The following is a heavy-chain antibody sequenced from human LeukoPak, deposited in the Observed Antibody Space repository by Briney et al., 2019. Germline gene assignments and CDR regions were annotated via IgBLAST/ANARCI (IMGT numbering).Heavy chain of an antibody. CDR2: ICGSGGST. D-gene: IGHD3-22*01. J-gene: IGHJ4*02. V-gene: IGHV3-23*01. CDR1: GFTFSNYA. Sequence: GGSLRLSFAASGFTFSNYAISWVRQAPRKGLEWVSVICGSGGSTYYADSVKGRFTISRDNSKNTLYVQMKSLRAEDTAVYYCAKHLYYDSGAYHTLSAFDYWGQGTLVTVSS. CDR3: AKHLYYDSGAYHTLSAFDY.